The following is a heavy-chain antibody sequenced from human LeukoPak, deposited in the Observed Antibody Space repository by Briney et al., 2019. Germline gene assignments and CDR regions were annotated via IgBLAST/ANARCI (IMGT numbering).Heavy chain of an antibody. J-gene: IGHJ4*02. V-gene: IGHV3-48*01. CDR3: ARDKNHGDSYFAY. Sequence: GALRLSCAASAFIFSSYSMTWVRQAPGKGLEWVSYISDSSSTIYYADSVKGRFTISRDNAKNSLYLQMNSLRAEDTAVYYCARDKNHGDSYFAYWGQGILVTVSS. CDR2: ISDSSSTI. D-gene: IGHD4-17*01. CDR1: AFIFSSYS.